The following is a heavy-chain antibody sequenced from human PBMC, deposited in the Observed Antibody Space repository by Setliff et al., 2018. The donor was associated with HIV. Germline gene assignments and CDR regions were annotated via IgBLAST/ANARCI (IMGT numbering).Heavy chain of an antibody. D-gene: IGHD3-22*01. CDR3: ARDYYDSSGYYSFDY. Sequence: QTGGSLRLSCAASGFTVSTNYMSWVRQAPGKGLEWVSIIYTGGSTYYADSVKGRFTISRDNSKNTLYLQMNSRRAEDTAVYYCARDYYDSSGYYSFDYWGQGTLVTVSS. V-gene: IGHV3-66*02. J-gene: IGHJ4*02. CDR2: IYTGGST. CDR1: GFTVSTNY.